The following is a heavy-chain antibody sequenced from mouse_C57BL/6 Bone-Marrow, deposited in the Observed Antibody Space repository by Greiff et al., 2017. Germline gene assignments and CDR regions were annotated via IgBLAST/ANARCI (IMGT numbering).Heavy chain of an antibody. CDR2: IYPGSGST. J-gene: IGHJ2*01. V-gene: IGHV1-55*01. CDR1: GYTFTSYW. CDR3: ARESYWYDGRSYEY. Sequence: QVQLQQPGAELVKPGASVKMSCKASGYTFTSYWITWVKQRPGQGLEWIGDIYPGSGSTNYNEKFKSKATLTVDTSSSTAYMQLSSLTSEDSAVXYCARESYWYDGRSYEYWGQGTTLTVSS. D-gene: IGHD1-1*01.